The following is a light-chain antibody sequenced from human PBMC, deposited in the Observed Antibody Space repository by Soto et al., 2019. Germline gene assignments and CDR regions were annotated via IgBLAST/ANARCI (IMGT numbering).Light chain of an antibody. CDR2: DAS. J-gene: IGKJ3*01. Sequence: EVVLTQSPGTLSLSLGERATLSCRASQRVNSNSLAWYQQKPGQAPRLLIYDASNRATGIPDRFSGSGSGTDFTLTITRLEPEDCAVYYCLLFRGSPTFGPGSRVHI. CDR3: LLFRGSPT. CDR1: QRVNSNS. V-gene: IGKV3-20*01.